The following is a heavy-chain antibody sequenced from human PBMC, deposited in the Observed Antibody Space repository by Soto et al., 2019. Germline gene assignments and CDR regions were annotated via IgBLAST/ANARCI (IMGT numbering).Heavy chain of an antibody. V-gene: IGHV3-74*01. Sequence: EVQLVESGGGLVQPGGSLRLSCAASGFTFSSYWMHWVRQGPGEGLVWVSRIMSDGSGTTYADSVKGRFTISRDNGKNTLYLQMNNLRAEDTAVYHCARSRGSGGVEYHMDVWGQGTTVTVSS. J-gene: IGHJ6*02. CDR2: IMSDGSGT. D-gene: IGHD3-16*01. CDR1: GFTFSSYW. CDR3: ARSRGSGGVEYHMDV.